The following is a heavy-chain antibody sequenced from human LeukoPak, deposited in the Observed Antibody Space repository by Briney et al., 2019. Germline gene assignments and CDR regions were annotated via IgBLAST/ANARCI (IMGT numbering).Heavy chain of an antibody. D-gene: IGHD6-19*01. CDR1: GGSISSYY. J-gene: IGHJ4*02. Sequence: SETLSLTCTVSGGSISSYYWSWIRQPPGKGPEWIGYIYYSGSTNYNPSLKSRVTISVDTSKNQFSLKLSSVTAADTAVYSCARGHSSGWYSFDYWGQGALVTVSS. CDR3: ARGHSSGWYSFDY. CDR2: IYYSGST. V-gene: IGHV4-59*01.